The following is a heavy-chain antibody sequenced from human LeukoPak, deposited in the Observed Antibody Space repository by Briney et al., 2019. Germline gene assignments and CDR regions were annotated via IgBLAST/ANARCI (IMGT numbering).Heavy chain of an antibody. Sequence: SETLSLTCTVSGGSLSGHYWSWIRQPPGKRLEWIGYVSYTGRTKYNPSLQSRVTISIDTSKSQFSLKLTSVTSADTAVYSCAKLSENYFRGEPDNFDVWGQGTTVIVSS. V-gene: IGHV4-59*11. J-gene: IGHJ3*01. D-gene: IGHD2/OR15-2a*01. CDR3: AKLSENYFRGEPDNFDV. CDR2: VSYTGRT. CDR1: GGSLSGHY.